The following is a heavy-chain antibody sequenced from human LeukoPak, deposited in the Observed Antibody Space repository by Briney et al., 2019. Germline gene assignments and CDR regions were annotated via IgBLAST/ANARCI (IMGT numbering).Heavy chain of an antibody. J-gene: IGHJ5*02. CDR1: GGSISSSSYY. Sequence: SETLSPTCTVSGGSISSSSYYWGWIRQPPGKGLEWIGYIYHSGSTYYNPSLKSRVTISVDTSKNQFSLKLSSVTAADTAVYYCARDVIAAAGTSWFDPWGQGTLVTVSS. CDR2: IYHSGST. D-gene: IGHD6-13*01. V-gene: IGHV4-39*07. CDR3: ARDVIAAAGTSWFDP.